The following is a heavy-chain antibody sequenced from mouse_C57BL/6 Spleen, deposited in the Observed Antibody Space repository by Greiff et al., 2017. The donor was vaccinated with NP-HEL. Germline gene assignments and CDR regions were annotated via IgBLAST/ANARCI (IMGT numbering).Heavy chain of an antibody. CDR3: ARSSNYAIDY. CDR2: IYPGSGNT. J-gene: IGHJ4*01. CDR1: GYTFTDYY. V-gene: IGHV1-76*01. Sequence: VQLVESGAELVRPGASVKLSCKASGYTFTDYYINWVKQRPGQGLEWIARIYPGSGNTYYNEKFKGKATLTAEKSSSTAYMQLSSLTSEDSAVFFCARSSNYAIDYGGQGTSVTVSS. D-gene: IGHD6-1*01.